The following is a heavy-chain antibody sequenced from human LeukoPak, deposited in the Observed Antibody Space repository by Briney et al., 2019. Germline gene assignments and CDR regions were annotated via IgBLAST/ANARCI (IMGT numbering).Heavy chain of an antibody. CDR1: GFSFSNYA. D-gene: IGHD5-18*01. Sequence: GGSLRLSCAASGFSFSNYAMTWVRQAPGMGLEWVSVFSGSDSTYYADSVKGRFTISRDNSKNTLYLQMNSLRAEDTAVYYCARDFSSAMVTLPFDYWGQGTLVTVSS. CDR3: ARDFSSAMVTLPFDY. V-gene: IGHV3-23*01. J-gene: IGHJ4*02. CDR2: FSGSDST.